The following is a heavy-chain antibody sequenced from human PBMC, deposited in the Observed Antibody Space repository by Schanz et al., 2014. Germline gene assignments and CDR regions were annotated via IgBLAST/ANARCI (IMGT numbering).Heavy chain of an antibody. Sequence: VQLVESGGGLVKPGESLRLSCAASGFTFRGHAMHWVRQAPGQGLEWVAVIWYDGSNKYYADSVRGRFTISRDKSTNTLYLQMKSLRDEDTAVYYCAKDGYDISGNYENYWGQGTLVTVSS. D-gene: IGHD3-22*01. J-gene: IGHJ4*02. CDR2: IWYDGSNK. V-gene: IGHV3-33*03. CDR1: GFTFRGHA. CDR3: AKDGYDISGNYENY.